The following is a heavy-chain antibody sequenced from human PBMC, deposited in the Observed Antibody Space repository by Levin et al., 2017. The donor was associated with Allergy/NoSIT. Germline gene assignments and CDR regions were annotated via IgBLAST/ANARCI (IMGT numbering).Heavy chain of an antibody. Sequence: GESLKISCSASGFIFSAYYMSWVRQAPGRGLEWISYISIRNIYINYADSVKGRFTISRDDANNRLYLHMSSLRVEDTAVYYCARNQDLYYYDSTPINLWGQGTLVTVSS. D-gene: IGHD3-22*01. CDR2: ISIRNIYI. V-gene: IGHV3-11*03. J-gene: IGHJ5*02. CDR3: ARNQDLYYYDSTPINL. CDR1: GFIFSAYY.